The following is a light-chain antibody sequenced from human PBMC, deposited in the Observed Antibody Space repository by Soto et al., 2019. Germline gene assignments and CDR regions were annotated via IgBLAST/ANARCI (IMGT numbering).Light chain of an antibody. V-gene: IGKV1-6*01. CDR2: AAS. CDR3: LHDYNYPRT. J-gene: IGKJ1*01. CDR1: QGIRSE. Sequence: AIQMTQSPSSLSASVGDRVTITCRASQGIRSELAWYQQKPGKAPNLLIYAASTLQSGVPSRFSGSGSGTDFTLTISSLQPEDFATYYCLHDYNYPRTFGQGTRWIS.